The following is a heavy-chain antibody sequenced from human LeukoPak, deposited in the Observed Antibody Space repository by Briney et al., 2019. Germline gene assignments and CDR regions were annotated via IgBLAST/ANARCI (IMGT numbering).Heavy chain of an antibody. V-gene: IGHV3-23*01. Sequence: GGSLRLSCAASGFSFTSYAMTWVRQAPGKGLEWVSDISGSGGSTYYADSVKGRFAISRDNSKSTLFLQMNSLTAEDTAVYYCAKSVGWVKYYFDYWGQGTLVSVSS. CDR2: ISGSGGST. J-gene: IGHJ4*02. CDR3: AKSVGWVKYYFDY. D-gene: IGHD6-19*01. CDR1: GFSFTSYA.